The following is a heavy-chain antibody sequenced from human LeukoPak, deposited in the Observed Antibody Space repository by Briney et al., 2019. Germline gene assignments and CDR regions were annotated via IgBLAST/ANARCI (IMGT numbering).Heavy chain of an antibody. CDR1: GFTVSNNY. CDR3: AKDLVTGSLDY. D-gene: IGHD3-10*01. CDR2: IYSGGST. V-gene: IGHV3-53*01. J-gene: IGHJ4*02. Sequence: GGSLRLSCAASGFTVSNNYMRWVRQAPGKGLEWVSLIYSGGSTYYADSVKGRFTISRDNSKNTLYLQMNSLRAEDTAVYYCAKDLVTGSLDYWGQGTLVTVSS.